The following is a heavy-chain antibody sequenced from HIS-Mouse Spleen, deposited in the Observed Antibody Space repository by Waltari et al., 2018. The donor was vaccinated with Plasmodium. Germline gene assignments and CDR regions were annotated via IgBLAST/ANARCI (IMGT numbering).Heavy chain of an antibody. CDR3: ARTGDYGGNS. D-gene: IGHD4-17*01. V-gene: IGHV4-34*01. J-gene: IGHJ4*02. CDR1: GGSFSGSS. CDR2: INHSGST. Sequence: QVQLQQWGAGLLTPSETLSLTCAVYGGSFSGSSWSWIRQPPGKGLEWSGEINHSGSTNYNPSLKSRVTISVDTSKNQFSLKLSSVTAADTAVYYCARTGDYGGNSWGQGTLVTVSS.